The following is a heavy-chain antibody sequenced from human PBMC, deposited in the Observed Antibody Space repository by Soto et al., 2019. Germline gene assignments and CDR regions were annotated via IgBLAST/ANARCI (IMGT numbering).Heavy chain of an antibody. CDR2: IYHGGST. Sequence: SETLSLTCTFSGGSISSSNWWNWVRQPPGKGLEWIGEIYHGGSTNYNPSLKSRVTISVDKSKNQFSLKLTSVTAADTAVYYCPRSYFGADYWGQGALVSVS. J-gene: IGHJ4*02. D-gene: IGHD3-10*01. V-gene: IGHV4-4*02. CDR3: PRSYFGADY. CDR1: GGSISSSNW.